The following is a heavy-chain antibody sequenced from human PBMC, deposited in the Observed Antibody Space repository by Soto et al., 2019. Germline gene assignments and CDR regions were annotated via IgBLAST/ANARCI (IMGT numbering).Heavy chain of an antibody. CDR2: ISAYNGNT. CDR3: ASDDLSASTTATGWFDP. Sequence: ASVKVSCKASGYTFTSYGISWVRQAPGQGLEWMGWISAYNGNTNYAQKLQGRVTMTTDTSTSTAYMELRSLRSDDTAVYYCASDDLSASTTATGWFDPWGQGPLVIVSS. J-gene: IGHJ5*02. CDR1: GYTFTSYG. D-gene: IGHD1-1*01. V-gene: IGHV1-18*01.